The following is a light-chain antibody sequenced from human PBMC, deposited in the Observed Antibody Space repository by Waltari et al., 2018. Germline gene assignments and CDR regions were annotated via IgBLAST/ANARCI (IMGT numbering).Light chain of an antibody. CDR2: EVS. CDR1: SSDVGGYNY. J-gene: IGLJ2*01. V-gene: IGLV2-14*01. Sequence: QSALTQPASVSGSPGQSITISCTGTSSDVGGYNYASWYQQHPGKAPKLMIYEVSNRPSGVSNRVSGSKSGNTASLTISGLQAEDEADYYCSSYTSSSTNVVFGGGTKLTVL. CDR3: SSYTSSSTNVV.